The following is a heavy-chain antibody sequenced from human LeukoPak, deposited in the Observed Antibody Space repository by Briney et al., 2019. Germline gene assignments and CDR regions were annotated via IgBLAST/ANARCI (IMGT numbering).Heavy chain of an antibody. J-gene: IGHJ1*01. D-gene: IGHD3-22*01. CDR2: IKSDGKT. CDR1: GFTFSSYW. CDR3: ARAPSEIGGYYPEYFRH. Sequence: GGTLRLSCAASGFTFSSYWMHWVRQAPGKGLVWVSRIKSDGKTNYADSVKGRFTISRDNAKNTVSLQMNSLRAEDTGVYYCARAPSEIGGYYPEYFRHWGQGTLVTVSS. V-gene: IGHV3-74*01.